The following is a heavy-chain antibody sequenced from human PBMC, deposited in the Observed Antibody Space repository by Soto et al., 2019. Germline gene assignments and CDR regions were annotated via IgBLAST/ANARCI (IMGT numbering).Heavy chain of an antibody. J-gene: IGHJ4*02. CDR3: AREGGSTSCYGGCDY. CDR1: GFTVSSNY. Sequence: GGSLRLSCAASGFTVSSNYMSWVRQAPGKGLEWVSVIYSGGSTYYADSVKGRFTISRHNSKNTLYLQMNSLRAEDTAVYYWAREGGSTSCYGGCDYWGQGTLVTVSS. CDR2: IYSGGST. V-gene: IGHV3-53*01. D-gene: IGHD2-2*01.